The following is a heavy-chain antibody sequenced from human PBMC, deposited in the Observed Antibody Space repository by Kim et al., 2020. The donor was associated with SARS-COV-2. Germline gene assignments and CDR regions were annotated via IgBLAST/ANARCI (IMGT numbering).Heavy chain of an antibody. CDR3: ARVVWFGENDGDY. Sequence: GGSLRLSCAASGFTFSSYSMNWVRQAPGKGLEWVSYISSSSSTIYYADSVKGRFTISRDNAKNSLYLQMNSLRDEDTAVYYCARVVWFGENDGDYWGQGTLGTVSS. CDR2: ISSSSSTI. J-gene: IGHJ4*02. CDR1: GFTFSSYS. D-gene: IGHD3-10*01. V-gene: IGHV3-48*02.